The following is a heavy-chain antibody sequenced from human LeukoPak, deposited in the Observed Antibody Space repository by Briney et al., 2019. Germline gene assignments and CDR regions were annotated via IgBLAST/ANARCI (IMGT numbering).Heavy chain of an antibody. CDR3: ARDTCTNGVCYGY. V-gene: IGHV3-30-3*01. Sequence: GGSLSLSCAASGFTFSSYAMRWVRQAPGKGLEWVAVISYDGSNKYYADSVKGRFTISRDNSKNTLYLQMNSLRAEDTAVYYCARDTCTNGVCYGYWGQGTLVTVSS. J-gene: IGHJ4*02. CDR1: GFTFSSYA. D-gene: IGHD2-8*01. CDR2: ISYDGSNK.